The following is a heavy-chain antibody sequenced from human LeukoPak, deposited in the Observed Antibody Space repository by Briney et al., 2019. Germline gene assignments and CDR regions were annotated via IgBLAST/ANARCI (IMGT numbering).Heavy chain of an antibody. CDR1: GGSISSYY. J-gene: IGHJ4*02. V-gene: IGHV4-59*12. CDR3: ARYYYDSSGDPVYFDY. Sequence: SETLSLTCTVSGGSISSYYWSWIRQSPGKGLEWIGYIYYSGSTNYNPSLKSRVTISVDTSKNQFSLKLSSVTAADTAVYYCARYYYDSSGDPVYFDYWGQGTLVTVSS. CDR2: IYYSGST. D-gene: IGHD3-22*01.